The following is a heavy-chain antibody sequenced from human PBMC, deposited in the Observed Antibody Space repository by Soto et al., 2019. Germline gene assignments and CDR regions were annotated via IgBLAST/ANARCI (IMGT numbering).Heavy chain of an antibody. Sequence: QVQLVQSGAEVKKPGASVKVSCETSGYTFTNYDINWVRQAAGHGLEWMGWINPDSDNTGYAQKFQGRVTMTRDTSISTAYMELNSLRSEDTAVYYCARGRRYCTTTSCYPPALFPYGMDVWGQGTTVTVSS. D-gene: IGHD2-2*01. V-gene: IGHV1-8*01. CDR2: INPDSDNT. CDR3: ARGRRYCTTTSCYPPALFPYGMDV. J-gene: IGHJ6*02. CDR1: GYTFTNYD.